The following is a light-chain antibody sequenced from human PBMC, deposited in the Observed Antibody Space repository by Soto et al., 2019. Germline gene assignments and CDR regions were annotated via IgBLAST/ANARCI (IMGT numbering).Light chain of an antibody. J-gene: IGKJ5*01. Sequence: EIGMTQSPATLSVSPGERATLSCRASQSVSSNLAWYQQKPGQAPRLLIYGASTMATGIPARFSGSGSGTEFTLTISSLQSEDFAVYYWQQYNNWPPGTFGQGTRLEIK. CDR2: GAS. CDR3: QQYNNWPPGT. CDR1: QSVSSN. V-gene: IGKV3-15*01.